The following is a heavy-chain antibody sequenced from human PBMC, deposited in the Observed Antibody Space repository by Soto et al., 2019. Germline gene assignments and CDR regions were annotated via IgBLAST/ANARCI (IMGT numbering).Heavy chain of an antibody. D-gene: IGHD6-6*01. CDR2: ISYDGSNK. J-gene: IGHJ4*02. V-gene: IGHV3-30*18. CDR3: AKGSIAARNPFFDY. Sequence: QVQLVESGGGVVQPGRSLRLSCAASGFTFSSYGMHWVRQAPGKGLEWVAVISYDGSNKYYADSVKGRFTISRDNSKNTLYLQMNSLRAEETAVYYCAKGSIAARNPFFDYWGQGTLVTVSS. CDR1: GFTFSSYG.